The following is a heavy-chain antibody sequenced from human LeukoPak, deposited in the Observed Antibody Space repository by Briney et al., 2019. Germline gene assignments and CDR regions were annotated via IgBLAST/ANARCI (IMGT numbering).Heavy chain of an antibody. V-gene: IGHV3-33*01. CDR1: GFTFSTSG. Sequence: GGSLRLSCAASGFTFSTSGMHWVRQAPGKGLEWVAVIWYDGSNKHYAESVKGRFSISRDNSKSTLYLQMNSLRAEDTAVYYCARARGVSTGYRPIDYWGQGTLVTVSS. D-gene: IGHD3-22*01. J-gene: IGHJ4*02. CDR2: IWYDGSNK. CDR3: ARARGVSTGYRPIDY.